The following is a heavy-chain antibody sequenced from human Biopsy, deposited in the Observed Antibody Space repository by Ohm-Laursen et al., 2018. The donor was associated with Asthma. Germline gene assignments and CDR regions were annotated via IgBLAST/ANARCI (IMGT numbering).Heavy chain of an antibody. J-gene: IGHJ5*02. CDR3: ARTTYGHDGFDP. D-gene: IGHD4-17*01. Sequence: SDTLSLTCTVSGGSINIGDYYWSWIRQHPVKGLEWIGHIYYSGSTYYNPSLKSRVSILLDTSKNQFSLSLTSVTAADTAVYYCARTTYGHDGFDPWGQGTLVTVSS. V-gene: IGHV4-31*03. CDR2: IYYSGST. CDR1: GGSINIGDYY.